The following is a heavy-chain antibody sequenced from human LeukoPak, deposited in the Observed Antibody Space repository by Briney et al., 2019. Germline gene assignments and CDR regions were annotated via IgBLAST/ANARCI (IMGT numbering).Heavy chain of an antibody. CDR2: IDISGGNT. Sequence: PAGGSLRLSCAASGFTFATYEMNWVRQAPGKGLEWLSYIDISGGNTLYADSVKGRFTISRDNAGNSLHLQMYGPRAEDTAVYYCATYYFDSSYNWGQGTLVTVSS. CDR1: GFTFATYE. CDR3: ATYYFDSSYN. J-gene: IGHJ4*02. V-gene: IGHV3-48*03. D-gene: IGHD3-22*01.